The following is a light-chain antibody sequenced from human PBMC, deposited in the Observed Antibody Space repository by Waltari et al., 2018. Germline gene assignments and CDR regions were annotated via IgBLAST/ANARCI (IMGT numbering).Light chain of an antibody. CDR1: SSNIGAGSD. CDR2: SIN. CDR3: QSYDNSLNGLYV. V-gene: IGLV1-40*01. J-gene: IGLJ1*01. Sequence: QSVLTQPPSVSGPPGQRVTSSCPGSSSNIGAGSDVHGYQQPPGAAPKLLIYSINNRPAGVPDRFSGSKSGTSASLAITGLQAEDEADYYCQSYDNSLNGLYVFGSGTKVTVL.